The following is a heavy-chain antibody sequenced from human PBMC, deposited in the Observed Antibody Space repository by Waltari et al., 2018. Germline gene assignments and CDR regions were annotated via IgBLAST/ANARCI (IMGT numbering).Heavy chain of an antibody. D-gene: IGHD1-26*01. V-gene: IGHV4-59*01. J-gene: IGHJ1*01. CDR2: IYYSGST. Sequence: GGSISSYYWSWIRQPPGKGLEWIGYIYYSGSTNYNPSLKSRVTISVDTSKNQFSLKLSSVTAADTAVYYCARHPRSGSYPQYFQHWGQGTLVTVSS. CDR1: GGSISSYY. CDR3: ARHPRSGSYPQYFQH.